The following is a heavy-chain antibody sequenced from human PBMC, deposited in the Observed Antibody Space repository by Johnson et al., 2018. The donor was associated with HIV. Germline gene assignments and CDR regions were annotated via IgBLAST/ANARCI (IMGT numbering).Heavy chain of an antibody. V-gene: IGHV3-30-3*01. CDR1: DFTFSNNA. CDR2: ISYDGSNK. D-gene: IGHD3-3*01. CDR3: ARPLQFLEWSDAFDM. Sequence: QVQLVESGGGVVQPGRSLRLSCAASDFTFSNNAIHWVRQAPGKGLEWVAVISYDGSNKYYADSVKGRFTISRDNSKNTLYLQMSSLRAEDTAVYYCARPLQFLEWSDAFDMWGQGTMVTVSS. J-gene: IGHJ3*02.